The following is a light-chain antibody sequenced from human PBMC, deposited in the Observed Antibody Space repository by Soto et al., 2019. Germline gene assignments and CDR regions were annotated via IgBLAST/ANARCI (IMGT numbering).Light chain of an antibody. CDR2: ATS. Sequence: DIQMTQSPSSLSASVGHRVTITCCASQSIRSYLNWYQQKPGNAPNLLIYATSNLQSGVPSRFSGSGSGTDFTLTISNLQPEDFATSDCQQTYSVPQAFGGGTKVEIK. CDR3: QQTYSVPQA. V-gene: IGKV1-39*01. J-gene: IGKJ4*01. CDR1: QSIRSY.